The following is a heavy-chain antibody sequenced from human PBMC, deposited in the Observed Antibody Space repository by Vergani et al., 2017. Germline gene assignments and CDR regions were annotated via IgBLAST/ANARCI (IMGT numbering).Heavy chain of an antibody. V-gene: IGHV3-23*01. Sequence: EVHLLESGGGLIQPGGSLRISCAASGFTFSSYAMSWVRQAPGKGLEWVSAISGSGGSTYYADSVKGRFTISRDNSKNTLYLQMNSLRAEDTAVYYCANGLGGYDILTGPQANAAWGQGTLVTVSS. CDR1: GFTFSSYA. J-gene: IGHJ4*02. D-gene: IGHD3-9*01. CDR3: ANGLGGYDILTGPQANAA. CDR2: ISGSGGST.